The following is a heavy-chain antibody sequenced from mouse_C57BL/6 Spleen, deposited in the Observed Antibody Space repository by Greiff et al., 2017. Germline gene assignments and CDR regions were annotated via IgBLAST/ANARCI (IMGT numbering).Heavy chain of an antibody. V-gene: IGHV5-9*01. D-gene: IGHD1-1*01. CDR2: ISGGGGNT. Sequence: EVQGVESGGGLVKPGGSLKLSCAASVFTFSSYTMSWVRQTPEKRLEWVATISGGGGNTYYPDSVKGRFTISRDNAKNTLYLQMSSLRSEDTALYYCARHQGVYYGSSYWYFDVWGTGTTVTVSS. J-gene: IGHJ1*03. CDR1: VFTFSSYT. CDR3: ARHQGVYYGSSYWYFDV.